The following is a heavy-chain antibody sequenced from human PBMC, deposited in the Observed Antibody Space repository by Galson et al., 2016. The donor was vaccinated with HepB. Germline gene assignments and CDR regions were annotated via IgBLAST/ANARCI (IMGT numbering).Heavy chain of an antibody. CDR1: GFTFSSYG. D-gene: IGHD2-2*01. Sequence: SLRLSCAASGFTFSSYGMHWVRQAPGKGLEWVAFISYDGSNKKYADSVKGRFTISRDNSKKTLYLQMNSLRAEETAVYYCAKDGRIYCSSARRHDHFHYWGQGTLVTVSS. J-gene: IGHJ4*02. CDR3: AKDGRIYCSSARRHDHFHY. CDR2: ISYDGSNK. V-gene: IGHV3-30*18.